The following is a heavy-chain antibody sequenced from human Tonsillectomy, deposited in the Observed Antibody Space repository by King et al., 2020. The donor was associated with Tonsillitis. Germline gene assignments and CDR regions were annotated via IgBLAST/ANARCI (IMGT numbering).Heavy chain of an antibody. CDR3: ARRARSSAYYYYGMEV. CDR2: IYTSGST. CDR1: GGSISNYY. Sequence: QVQLQESGPGLVKPSETLSLTCSVSGGSISNYYWSWIRQPAGKGLEWIGHIYTSGSTSYNPSLTSRDTMSVDASNNQFSLKLSSVTAADTSVYYCARRARSSAYYYYGMEVWGRGTTVTVS. D-gene: IGHD6-19*01. J-gene: IGHJ6*02. V-gene: IGHV4-4*07.